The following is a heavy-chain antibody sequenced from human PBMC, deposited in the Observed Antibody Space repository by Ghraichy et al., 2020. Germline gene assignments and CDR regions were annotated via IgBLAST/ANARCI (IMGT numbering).Heavy chain of an antibody. CDR3: ARDRGDYGDYALDF. CDR1: GFTLTGHA. Sequence: GGSLRLSCEMSGFTLTGHAMHWVRQAPGQRLEWVAMTWYDGSSDYYGDSVKGRFTISRDNSKNTLYLQIHSLRVEDTAVYFCARDRGDYGDYALDFWGQGTLVTVSS. D-gene: IGHD4-17*01. V-gene: IGHV3-33*01. CDR2: TWYDGSSD. J-gene: IGHJ4*01.